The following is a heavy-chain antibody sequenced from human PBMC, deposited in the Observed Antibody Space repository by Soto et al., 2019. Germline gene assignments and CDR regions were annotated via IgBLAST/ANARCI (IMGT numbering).Heavy chain of an antibody. CDR3: ARGSWGSTFFGVVITIWFDP. CDR1: GGSISSGGYY. Sequence: QVQLQESGPGLVKPSQTLSLTCTVSGGSISSGGYYWSWIRQHPGKGLEWIGYIYYSGSTYYNPSLMSRVTLSVYTLKNQFSLKLGSVTAADTAVYYWARGSWGSTFFGVVITIWFDPWCQGTLVTVSS. V-gene: IGHV4-31*03. CDR2: IYYSGST. D-gene: IGHD3-3*01. J-gene: IGHJ5*02.